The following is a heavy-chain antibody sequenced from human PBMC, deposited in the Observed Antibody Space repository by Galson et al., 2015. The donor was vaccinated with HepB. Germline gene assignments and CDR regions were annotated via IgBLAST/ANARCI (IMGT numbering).Heavy chain of an antibody. D-gene: IGHD4-17*01. Sequence: SVKVSCKASGYSFTTYKINWARQASGQGLEWMGWINPQTGQTQLPQKFQGRVTMTSDTSIATAYMELTSLTSDDTAVYYCARGFRDFGASAFQWGQGTLVTVSS. CDR2: INPQTGQT. V-gene: IGHV1-8*01. CDR1: GYSFTTYK. J-gene: IGHJ4*02. CDR3: ARGFRDFGASAFQ.